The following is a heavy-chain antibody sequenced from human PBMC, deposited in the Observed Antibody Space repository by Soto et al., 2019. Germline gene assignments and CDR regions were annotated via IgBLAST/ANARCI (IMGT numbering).Heavy chain of an antibody. CDR2: ISYDGSNK. D-gene: IGHD2-15*01. Sequence: QVQLVESGGGVVQPGRSLRLSCAASGFTFSSYGMHWVRQAPGKGLEWVAVISYDGSNKYYADSVKGRFTISRDNSKNTLYLQMNSLRAEDKAGYYCAKGQGCSGCSCYPWYFDYWGQGTLVTVSS. CDR3: AKGQGCSGCSCYPWYFDY. J-gene: IGHJ4*02. V-gene: IGHV3-30*18. CDR1: GFTFSSYG.